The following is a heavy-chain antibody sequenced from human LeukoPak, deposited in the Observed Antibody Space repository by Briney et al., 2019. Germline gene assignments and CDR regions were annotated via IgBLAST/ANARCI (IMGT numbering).Heavy chain of an antibody. J-gene: IGHJ3*02. CDR2: INHSGST. CDR1: GGSFSGYY. CDR3: AKLPILDYGGNRNHDAFDI. D-gene: IGHD4-23*01. V-gene: IGHV4-34*01. Sequence: SETLSLTCAVYGGSFSGYYWSWIRQPPGKGLEWIGEINHSGSTNYNPSLKSRVTISVDTSKNQFSLKLSSVTAADTAVYYCAKLPILDYGGNRNHDAFDIWGQGTMVTVSS.